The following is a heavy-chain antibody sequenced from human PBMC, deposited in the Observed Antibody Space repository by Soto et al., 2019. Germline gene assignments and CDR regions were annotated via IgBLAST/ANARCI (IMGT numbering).Heavy chain of an antibody. CDR2: IWYDGSNK. Sequence: GGSLRLSCAASGFTFSSYGMHWVRQAPGKGLEWVAVIWYDGSNKYYADSVKGRFTISRDNSKNTLYLQMNSLRAEDTAVYYCARALGYCSGGSCEAYYYGMDVWGQGTTVTVSS. CDR3: ARALGYCSGGSCEAYYYGMDV. CDR1: GFTFSSYG. J-gene: IGHJ6*02. D-gene: IGHD2-15*01. V-gene: IGHV3-33*01.